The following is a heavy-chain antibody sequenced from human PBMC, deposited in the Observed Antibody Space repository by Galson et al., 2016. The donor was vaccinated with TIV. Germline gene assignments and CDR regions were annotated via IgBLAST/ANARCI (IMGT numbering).Heavy chain of an antibody. CDR3: VRGGSSLNYYYHMDV. Sequence: SETLSLTCTVSGFSISSSSYFWSWIRQTPGKGPEWVVTTYYSGITYYNPSLKSRVNISVDTSKNQLSLRLDSVTAADTAVYYCVRGGSSLNYYYHMDVWGKGTAVTVSS. V-gene: IGHV4-39*01. CDR1: GFSISSSSYF. J-gene: IGHJ6*03. CDR2: TYYSGIT. D-gene: IGHD3-10*01.